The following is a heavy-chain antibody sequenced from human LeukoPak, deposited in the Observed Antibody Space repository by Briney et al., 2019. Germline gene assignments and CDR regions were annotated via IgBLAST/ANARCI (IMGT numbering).Heavy chain of an antibody. J-gene: IGHJ6*02. CDR1: GGSISSSSYY. CDR2: IYYSGST. V-gene: IGHV4-39*07. Sequence: SETLSLTCTVSGGSISSSSYYWGWIRQPPGKGLEWIGSIYYSGSTYYNPSLKSRVTISVDTSKNQFSLKLSSVTAADTAVYYCARDLQWFGELLNYYYGMDVWGQGTTVTVSS. D-gene: IGHD3-10*01. CDR3: ARDLQWFGELLNYYYGMDV.